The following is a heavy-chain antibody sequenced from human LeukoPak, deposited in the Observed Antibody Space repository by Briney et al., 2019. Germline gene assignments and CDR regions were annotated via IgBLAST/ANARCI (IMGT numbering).Heavy chain of an antibody. V-gene: IGHV3-30-3*01. CDR2: ISYDGSNK. CDR1: GFTFSSYA. CDR3: ARAVNYAFDI. Sequence: PGGSLRLSCAASGFTFSSYAMHWVRQAPGKGLEWVAVISYDGSNKYYADSVKGRFTISRDNAKNSLYLQMNSLRAGDTAVYYCARAVNYAFDIWGQGTMVTVSS. J-gene: IGHJ3*02. D-gene: IGHD4-17*01.